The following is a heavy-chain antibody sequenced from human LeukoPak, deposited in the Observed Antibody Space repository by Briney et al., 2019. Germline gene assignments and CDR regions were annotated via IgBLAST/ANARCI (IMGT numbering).Heavy chain of an antibody. CDR1: GYSFTSYW. Sequence: GESLKISCKGSGYSFTSYWIGWVRQMPGEGLEWMGIIYPGDSDTRYSPSFQGQVTISADKSISTAYLQWSSLKASDTAMYYCARRQYSSSWYIHFDYWGQGTLVTVSS. CDR3: ARRQYSSSWYIHFDY. CDR2: IYPGDSDT. J-gene: IGHJ4*02. D-gene: IGHD6-13*01. V-gene: IGHV5-51*01.